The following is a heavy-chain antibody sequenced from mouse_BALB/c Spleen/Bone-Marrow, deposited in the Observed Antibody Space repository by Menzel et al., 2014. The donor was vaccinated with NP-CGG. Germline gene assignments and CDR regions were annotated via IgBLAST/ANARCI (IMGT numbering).Heavy chain of an antibody. V-gene: IGHV2-6-7*01. CDR1: GFSLTGYG. J-gene: IGHJ4*01. CDR3: ARERPYGNYAMDY. D-gene: IGHD2-10*02. Sequence: QVQLQQSGPGLVSPSQRLSITCTVSGFSLTGYGVNWVRQPPGKGLEWLGMIWGDGSTDYNSALKSRLSISKDNSKSXVFLKMNSRQTDDTARYYCARERPYGNYAMDYWGQGTSVTVSS. CDR2: IWGDGST.